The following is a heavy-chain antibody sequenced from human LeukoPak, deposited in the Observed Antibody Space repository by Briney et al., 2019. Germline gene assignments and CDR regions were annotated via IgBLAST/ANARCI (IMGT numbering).Heavy chain of an antibody. D-gene: IGHD6-6*01. CDR3: ARLGRIAARGGSRGNYYYYYMDV. Sequence: SETLSLTCTVSGGSISSSSYYWGWIRQPPGKGLEWIGSIYYSGSTYYNPSLKSRVTISVDTSKNQFSLKPSSVTAADTAVYYCARLGRIAARGGSRGNYYYYYMDVWGKGTTVTVSS. J-gene: IGHJ6*03. V-gene: IGHV4-39*01. CDR2: IYYSGST. CDR1: GGSISSSSYY.